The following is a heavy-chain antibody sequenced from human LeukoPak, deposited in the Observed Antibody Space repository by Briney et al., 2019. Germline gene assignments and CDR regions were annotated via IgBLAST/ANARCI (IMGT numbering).Heavy chain of an antibody. CDR3: ARLKCSGGSCYKGEGDWFDP. D-gene: IGHD2-15*01. V-gene: IGHV4-39*01. CDR2: IYYSGST. J-gene: IGHJ5*02. CDR1: GGSISSSSYY. Sequence: SETLSLTCTVSGGSISSSSYYWGWIRQPPGKGLEWIGSIYYSGSTYYNPSLKSRVTISVDTSKNQFSLKLSSVTAADTAVYYCARLKCSGGSCYKGEGDWFDPWGQGTLVTVSS.